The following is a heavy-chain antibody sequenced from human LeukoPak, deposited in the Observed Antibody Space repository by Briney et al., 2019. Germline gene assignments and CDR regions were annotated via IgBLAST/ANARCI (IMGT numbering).Heavy chain of an antibody. CDR3: ARGGYSGYESTDY. CDR1: GYRFTGYY. D-gene: IGHD5-12*01. Sequence: GASVKVSCKASGYRFTGYYMHWVRQAPGQGLEWVGWINANTGSTNYAQKFQGRVTMTRDTSISTAYMELSRLRSDDTAMYYCARGGYSGYESTDYWGQGTLVTVSS. CDR2: INANTGST. V-gene: IGHV1-2*02. J-gene: IGHJ4*02.